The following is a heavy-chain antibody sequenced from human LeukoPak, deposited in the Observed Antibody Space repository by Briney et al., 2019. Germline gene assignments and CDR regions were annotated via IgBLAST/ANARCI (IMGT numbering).Heavy chain of an antibody. CDR3: ASPINYWYFDL. CDR2: ISGDESTT. V-gene: IGHV3-74*01. J-gene: IGHJ2*01. Sequence: GGSLRLSCGASGFTFSTYAMSWVRQAPGKGLVWVSRISGDESTTTYADSVKGRFTISRDNAKNTLYLQMNSLRAEDTAVYYCASPINYWYFDLWGRGTLVTVSS. CDR1: GFTFSTYA.